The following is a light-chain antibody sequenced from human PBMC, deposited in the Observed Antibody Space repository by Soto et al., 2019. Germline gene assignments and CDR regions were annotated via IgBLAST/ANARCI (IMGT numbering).Light chain of an antibody. Sequence: QSVLTQPPSASGTPGQRVTISCSGSSSNIGSNTVNWYQQLPGTAPKLLIYSNNQRPSGVPDRFSGSKSDTSASLAISGLQSEDEADYYCAAWDDSLNGQVFGTGTKLTVL. CDR3: AAWDDSLNGQV. J-gene: IGLJ1*01. CDR1: SSNIGSNT. CDR2: SNN. V-gene: IGLV1-44*01.